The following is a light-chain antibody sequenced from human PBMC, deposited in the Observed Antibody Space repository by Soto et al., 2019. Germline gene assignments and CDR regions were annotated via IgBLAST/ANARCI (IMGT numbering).Light chain of an antibody. V-gene: IGKV3-11*01. Sequence: EIVLTQSPATLSLSPGERATLSCRASQSVSNSLAWYQQKPGQAPRLLIYDASNRATGIPARFSGSGSGTDFTLTIRRLEPEDFAVYYCQQRSNWPLLTFGGGTKVEIK. CDR3: QQRSNWPLLT. J-gene: IGKJ4*01. CDR2: DAS. CDR1: QSVSNS.